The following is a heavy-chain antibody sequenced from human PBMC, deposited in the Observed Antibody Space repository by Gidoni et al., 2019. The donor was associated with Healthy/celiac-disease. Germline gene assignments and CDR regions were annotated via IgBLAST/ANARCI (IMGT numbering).Heavy chain of an antibody. V-gene: IGHV3-23*01. CDR2: ISGSGGST. Sequence: EVQLLESGGGLVQPGGSLRLSCAASGFTFSSYAMSWVRQAPGKGLEWVSAISGSGGSTYYADSVKGRFTISRDNSKNTLYLQMNSLRAEDTAVYYCAKEHPSKWLLRVDANWFDPWGQGTLVTVSS. J-gene: IGHJ5*02. CDR1: GFTFSSYA. CDR3: AKEHPSKWLLRVDANWFDP. D-gene: IGHD3-22*01.